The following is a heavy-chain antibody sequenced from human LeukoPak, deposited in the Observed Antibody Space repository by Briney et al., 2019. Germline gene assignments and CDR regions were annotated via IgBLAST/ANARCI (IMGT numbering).Heavy chain of an antibody. V-gene: IGHV3-7*03. CDR1: GFTFSSYW. Sequence: GGSLRLSCAASGFTFSSYWMSWVRQAPGKGLEWVANIKQDGSEKYYVDSVKGRFTISRDNSQNTLFLQMNSLRADDTAVYYCAKRLDTVAAQNWFDPWGQGTLVTVSS. CDR3: AKRLDTVAAQNWFDP. CDR2: IKQDGSEK. J-gene: IGHJ5*02. D-gene: IGHD6-25*01.